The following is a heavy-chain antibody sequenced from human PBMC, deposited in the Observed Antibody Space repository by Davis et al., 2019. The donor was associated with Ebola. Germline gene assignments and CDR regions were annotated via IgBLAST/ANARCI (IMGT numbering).Heavy chain of an antibody. CDR2: SGGDS. CDR1: GFSVSSPY. J-gene: IGHJ4*02. Sequence: PGGSLRLSCAASGFSVSSPYMTWVRQAPGKGLEWLAVSGGDSYYADSVQGRFTISRDTSQNTLYLQMSSLRVDDTAVYYCARDLGLEWSHWGQGTLVTVSS. D-gene: IGHD1-1*01. CDR3: ARDLGLEWSH. V-gene: IGHV3-53*01.